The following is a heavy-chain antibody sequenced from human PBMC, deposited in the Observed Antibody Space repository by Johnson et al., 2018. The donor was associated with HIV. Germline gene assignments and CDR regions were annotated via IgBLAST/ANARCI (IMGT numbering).Heavy chain of an antibody. D-gene: IGHD1-26*01. J-gene: IGHJ3*02. CDR3: ATFGGGSFHAFDI. CDR2: IKQDGSEN. V-gene: IGHV3-7*03. CDR1: GFTFSNYG. Sequence: EVQLVESGGGVVQPGGSLRLSCAASGFTFSNYGMHWVRQAPGKGLEWVANIKQDGSENYYVDSLKGRFTISRDNAKNSLYLQMNSLRAEDTAVYYCATFGGGSFHAFDIWGQGTMVTVSS.